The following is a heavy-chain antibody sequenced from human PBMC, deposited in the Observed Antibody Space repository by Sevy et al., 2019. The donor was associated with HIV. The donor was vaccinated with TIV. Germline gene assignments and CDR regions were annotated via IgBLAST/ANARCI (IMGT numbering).Heavy chain of an antibody. D-gene: IGHD2-2*01. J-gene: IGHJ5*02. Sequence: SETLPLTCAVHDGSFSGYYWNWIRQLPGKGLEWIGEINESGITYYNPSLKSRVTISVDTSKKQFYLKLNSVTAVDSAVYFCARSPPVVVVPGAPSWFDPWGQGTLVTVSS. CDR1: DGSFSGYY. CDR2: INESGIT. V-gene: IGHV4-34*01. CDR3: ARSPPVVVVPGAPSWFDP.